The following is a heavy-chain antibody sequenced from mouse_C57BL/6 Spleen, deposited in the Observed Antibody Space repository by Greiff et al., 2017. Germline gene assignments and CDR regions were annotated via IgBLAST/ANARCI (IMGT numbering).Heavy chain of an antibody. CDR2: IRSTSSNYAT. D-gene: IGHD1-1*01. V-gene: IGHV10-3*01. CDR1: GFTFNTYA. J-gene: IGHJ4*01. CDR3: VRDITTVVATNAMDY. Sequence: EVQLVESGGGLVQPTGSLKLSCAASGFTFNTYAMHWVRQAPGKGVEWVARIRSTSSNYATYYADSVKDRFTISRDDSKSMLYLQMNNLKTEETSMDYCVRDITTVVATNAMDYWGQGTSVTVSS.